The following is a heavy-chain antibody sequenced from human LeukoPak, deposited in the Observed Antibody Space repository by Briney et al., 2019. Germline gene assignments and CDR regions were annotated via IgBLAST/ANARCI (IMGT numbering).Heavy chain of an antibody. V-gene: IGHV1-18*04. D-gene: IGHD3-10*01. J-gene: IGHJ3*02. CDR3: ARIRELLWARAFDI. Sequence: ASVKVSCKASGYTFTGYYMHWVRQAPGQGLEWMGWISAYSGNTNYAQKLQGRVTMTTDTSTSTAYMELRSLRSDDTAVYYCARIRELLWARAFDIWGQGTMVTVSS. CDR1: GYTFTGYY. CDR2: ISAYSGNT.